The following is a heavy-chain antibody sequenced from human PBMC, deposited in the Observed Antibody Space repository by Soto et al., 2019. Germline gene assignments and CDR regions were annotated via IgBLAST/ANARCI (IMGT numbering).Heavy chain of an antibody. J-gene: IGHJ5*01. CDR2: IRHGGTEK. CDR3: ASGSSYGTSPSIYWIDF. V-gene: IGHV3-7*01. D-gene: IGHD1-7*01. Sequence: EVQLVESGGDLVQPGGSLRLSCTASGFMFNNYGMTWVRQAPGKGLEWVANIRHGGTEKYYVDSVKGRFTISRDNAKNAVFLQLSSQRVEHTALYYCASGSSYGTSPSIYWIDFWGQGTGVTVSS. CDR1: GFMFNNYG.